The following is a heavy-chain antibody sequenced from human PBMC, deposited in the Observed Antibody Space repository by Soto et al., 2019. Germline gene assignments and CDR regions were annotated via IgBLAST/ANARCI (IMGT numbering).Heavy chain of an antibody. CDR1: GGSISSSSYY. J-gene: IGHJ6*02. CDR3: ARHSGKIYYYYGMDV. D-gene: IGHD6-19*01. V-gene: IGHV4-39*01. CDR2: IYYSGST. Sequence: SETLSLTCTVSGGSISSSSYYWGWIRQPPGKGLEWIGSIYYSGSTYYNPSLKSRVTISVDTSKNQFSLKLSSVTAADMAVYYCARHSGKIYYYYGMDVWGQGTTVTVSS.